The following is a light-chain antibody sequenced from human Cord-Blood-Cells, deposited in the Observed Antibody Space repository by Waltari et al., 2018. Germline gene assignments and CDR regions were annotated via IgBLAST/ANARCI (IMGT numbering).Light chain of an antibody. J-gene: IGKJ4*01. CDR3: QQYYSTPLT. CDR1: QSVLYSSNNKNY. Sequence: DIVMTQSPDSLAVSLGERATINCKSSQSVLYSSNNKNYLAWYQQKPGQPPKLLIYWASTRVSGVPDRFSGSESGTDFTRTISSLQAEDVAVYYCQQYYSTPLTFGGGTKVEIK. V-gene: IGKV4-1*01. CDR2: WAS.